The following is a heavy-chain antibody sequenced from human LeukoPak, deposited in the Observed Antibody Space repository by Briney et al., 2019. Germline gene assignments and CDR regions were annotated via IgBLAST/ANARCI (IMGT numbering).Heavy chain of an antibody. CDR3: ARDSGTTGEVKFDP. CDR2: ISGSGTI. J-gene: IGHJ5*02. V-gene: IGHV4-4*07. CDR1: GGSIHSY. D-gene: IGHD3-10*01. Sequence: SETLSLTCTVSGGSIHSYWSWIRQPAGKGLEWIGRISGSGTITYNPALQSRLTISIDTSKNQFSLKLMSVTAADTAVYYCARDSGTTGEVKFDPWGQGTLVTVSS.